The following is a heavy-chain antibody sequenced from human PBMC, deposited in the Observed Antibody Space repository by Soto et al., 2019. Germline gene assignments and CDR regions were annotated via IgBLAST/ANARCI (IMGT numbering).Heavy chain of an antibody. CDR2: ISSSSSTI. V-gene: IGHV3-48*01. D-gene: IGHD5-18*01. J-gene: IGHJ4*02. Sequence: EVQLVESGGGLVQPGGSLRLSCAASGFTFSSYSMNWVRQAPGKGLEWVSYISSSSSTIYYADSVKGRFTISRDNVKNSLYLQMNSLRAEDTAVYYCARDKRGYSYGYPFDYWGQGTLVTVSS. CDR1: GFTFSSYS. CDR3: ARDKRGYSYGYPFDY.